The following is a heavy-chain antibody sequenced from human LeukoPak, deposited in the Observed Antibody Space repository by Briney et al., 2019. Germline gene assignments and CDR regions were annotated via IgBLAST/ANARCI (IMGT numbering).Heavy chain of an antibody. Sequence: TSETLFLTRTVSGASIQSNYWSWVRRPPGKGLEWIANINYRGGTYHNPSLQSRVTISIDTSKSRFSLNLTSVTAADTAIYYCARGGHIAIPPYGFDYWGRGALVTVSS. CDR3: ARGGHIAIPPYGFDY. CDR1: GASIQSNY. D-gene: IGHD6-13*01. J-gene: IGHJ4*02. V-gene: IGHV4-59*01. CDR2: INYRGGT.